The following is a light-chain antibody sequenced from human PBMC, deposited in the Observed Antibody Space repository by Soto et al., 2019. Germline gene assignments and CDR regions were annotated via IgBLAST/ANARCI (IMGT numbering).Light chain of an antibody. CDR1: QTISSW. CDR2: KAS. CDR3: QQSDSTRLT. V-gene: IGKV1-5*03. J-gene: IGKJ4*01. Sequence: DIQMTQSPSTLSGSVGDRVTITCRASQTISSWLAWYQQKPGKAPKLLIYKASTLKSGVPSRFSGSGSGTDFTLTISSLQPEDFATYYCQQSDSTRLTFGGGTKVDIK.